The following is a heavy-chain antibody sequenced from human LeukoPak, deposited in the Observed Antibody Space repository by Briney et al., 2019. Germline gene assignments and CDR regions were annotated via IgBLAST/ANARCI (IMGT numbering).Heavy chain of an antibody. CDR1: GGTFSSYA. CDR2: IIPILGIA. Sequence: SVKVSCKASGGTFSSYAISWVRQAPGQGLEWMGRIIPILGIANYAQKFQGRVTITADKSTSTAYMELSSLRSEDTAVYYCARGQTAGDYYYGMDVWGQGTTVTVSS. D-gene: IGHD6-13*01. CDR3: ARGQTAGDYYYGMDV. J-gene: IGHJ6*02. V-gene: IGHV1-69*04.